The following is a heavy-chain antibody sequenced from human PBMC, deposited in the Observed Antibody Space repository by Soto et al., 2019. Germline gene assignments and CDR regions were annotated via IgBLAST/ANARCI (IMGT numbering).Heavy chain of an antibody. D-gene: IGHD5-12*01. CDR1: GFTFSSYS. CDR3: ARVTRWLQLPGDAFDI. J-gene: IGHJ3*02. Sequence: GESLKISCAASGFTFSSYSMNWVRQAPGKGLEWVSYISSSSSTIYYADSVKGRFTISRDNAKNSLYLQMNSLRDEDTAVYYCARVTRWLQLPGDAFDIWGQGTMVTVSS. V-gene: IGHV3-48*02. CDR2: ISSSSSTI.